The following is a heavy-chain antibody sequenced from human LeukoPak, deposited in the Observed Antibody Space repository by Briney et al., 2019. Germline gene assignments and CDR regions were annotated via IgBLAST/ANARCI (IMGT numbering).Heavy chain of an antibody. Sequence: QTGGSLRLSCAASGFTFDDYAMHWVRQAPGKGLEWVSGISWNSGSIGYADSVKGRFTISRDNAKNSLYLQMNSLRAEDTALYYCAKDVTGIVGATTLFDYWGQGTLVTVSS. CDR3: AKDVTGIVGATTLFDY. CDR2: ISWNSGSI. D-gene: IGHD1-26*01. J-gene: IGHJ4*02. V-gene: IGHV3-9*01. CDR1: GFTFDDYA.